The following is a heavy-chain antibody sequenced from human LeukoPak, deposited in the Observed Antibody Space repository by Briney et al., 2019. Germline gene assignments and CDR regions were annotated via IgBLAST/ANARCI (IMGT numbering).Heavy chain of an antibody. CDR3: TRDRLELHPGDYYYMDV. D-gene: IGHD1-7*01. CDR1: GFTFSSYG. CDR2: ISYDGSNK. Sequence: GGSLRLSCAASGFTFSSYGMHWVRQAPGKGLEWVAVISYDGSNKYYADSVKGRFTISRDNSKNTLYLQMNSLRAEDTAMYYCTRDRLELHPGDYYYMDVWGKGTTVTVSS. V-gene: IGHV3-30*03. J-gene: IGHJ6*03.